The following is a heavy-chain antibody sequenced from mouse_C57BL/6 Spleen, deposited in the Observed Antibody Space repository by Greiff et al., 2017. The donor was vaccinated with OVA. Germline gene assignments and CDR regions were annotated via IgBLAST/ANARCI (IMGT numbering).Heavy chain of an antibody. CDR1: GYTLTSYD. J-gene: IGHJ2*01. V-gene: IGHV1-85*01. CDR3: ARSPTVVATYFDY. D-gene: IGHD1-1*01. CDR2: IYPRDGST. Sequence: VKLMESGPELVKPGASVKLSCKASGYTLTSYDINWVKQRPGQGLEWIGWIYPRDGSTKYNEKFKGKATLTVDTSSSTAYMELHSLTSEDSAVYFCARSPTVVATYFDYWGQGTTLTVSS.